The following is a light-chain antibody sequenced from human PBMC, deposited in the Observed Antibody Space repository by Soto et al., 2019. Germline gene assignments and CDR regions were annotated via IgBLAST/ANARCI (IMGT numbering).Light chain of an antibody. J-gene: IGKJ2*01. CDR2: KAS. CDR3: QQYDSYPYT. Sequence: DIQMTQSPSTLSASVGDRVTITCRASRTISNWLAWYQQKPGKAPKLQIYKASSLQSGVPSRFSGGGFGTEFTLTILSLQPDDYATYYCQQYDSYPYTFGPGTKLAIK. V-gene: IGKV1-5*03. CDR1: RTISNW.